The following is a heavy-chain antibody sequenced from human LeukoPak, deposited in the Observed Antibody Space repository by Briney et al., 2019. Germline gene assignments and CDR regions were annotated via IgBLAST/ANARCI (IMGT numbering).Heavy chain of an antibody. D-gene: IGHD3-10*01. Sequence: ASVKVSCKASGYTFTSYGISWVRQAPGQGLEWMGWISAYNGNTNYAQKLQGRVTMTTDTSTSTAYMELRSLRSDDTAMYYCATGQFGESQNDYWGQGTLVTVSS. CDR1: GYTFTSYG. CDR2: ISAYNGNT. V-gene: IGHV1-18*01. CDR3: ATGQFGESQNDY. J-gene: IGHJ4*02.